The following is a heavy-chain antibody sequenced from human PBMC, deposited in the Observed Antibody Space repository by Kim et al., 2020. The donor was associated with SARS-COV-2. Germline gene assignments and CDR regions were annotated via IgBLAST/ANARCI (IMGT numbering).Heavy chain of an antibody. D-gene: IGHD2-21*02. V-gene: IGHV3-15*01. CDR3: TTDLGSNIGDGY. J-gene: IGHJ4*02. Sequence: DYAAPVKGRDTISRDDSKNTMYLQMNSLNTEDTALYYCTTDLGSNIGDGYWGQGTLVTVSS.